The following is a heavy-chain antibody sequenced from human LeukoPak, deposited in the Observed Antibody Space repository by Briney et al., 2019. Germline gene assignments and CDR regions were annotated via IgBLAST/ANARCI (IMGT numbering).Heavy chain of an antibody. CDR1: GFTFSSYG. D-gene: IGHD3-22*01. CDR3: AKEYDYYDSSGYYYPYFDY. J-gene: IGHJ4*02. V-gene: IGHV3-30*18. CDR2: ISYDGSNK. Sequence: GGSLRLSCAASGFTFSSYGMHWVRQAPGKGLEWVAVISYDGSNKYYADSVKGRFTISRDNSKNTLYLQMNSLRAEDTAVYYCAKEYDYYDSSGYYYPYFDYWGQGTLVTVSS.